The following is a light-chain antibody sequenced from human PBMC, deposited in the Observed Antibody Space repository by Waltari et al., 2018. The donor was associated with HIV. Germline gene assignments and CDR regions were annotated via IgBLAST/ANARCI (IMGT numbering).Light chain of an antibody. V-gene: IGLV1-40*01. J-gene: IGLJ1*01. Sequence: SVRTQAPSVSGAPAQRDTISCHVSTSNIAPAYTVLVYRQLPGIAPNLLIHGNTTRPSGVPDRFSGSKSGTSASLAITGLQAEDEAVYSCQSYDSSLSGYVFGTGTKVTVL. CDR3: QSYDSSLSGYV. CDR1: TSNIAPAYT. CDR2: GNT.